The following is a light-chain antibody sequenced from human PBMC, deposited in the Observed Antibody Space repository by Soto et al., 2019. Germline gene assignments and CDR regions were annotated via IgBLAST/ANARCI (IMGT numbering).Light chain of an antibody. J-gene: IGKJ1*01. CDR2: AAS. CDR3: LQHNAYPST. Sequence: DIQMTQSPSSLSASVGDRVIITCRASQDIRNDVGWYQQKPGKPPKRLIYAASTLQSGVPSRFSGSGSWTEFTFTISSLQPEDFAVYYCLQHNAYPSTFGQGTKVEIK. CDR1: QDIRND. V-gene: IGKV1-17*01.